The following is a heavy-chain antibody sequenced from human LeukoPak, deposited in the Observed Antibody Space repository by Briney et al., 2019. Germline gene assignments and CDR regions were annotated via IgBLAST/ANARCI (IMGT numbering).Heavy chain of an antibody. J-gene: IGHJ4*02. CDR1: GFTFSSYA. CDR3: AKVPTAHGRWGYFDY. D-gene: IGHD1-26*01. Sequence: PGGSLRLSCAASGFTFSSYAMSWVRQAPGKGLEWVSAISGSGGSTYYADSVKGRFTISRDNSKNTLYLQINSRRAEDTAVYYCAKVPTAHGRWGYFDYWGQGTLVTVSP. V-gene: IGHV3-23*01. CDR2: ISGSGGST.